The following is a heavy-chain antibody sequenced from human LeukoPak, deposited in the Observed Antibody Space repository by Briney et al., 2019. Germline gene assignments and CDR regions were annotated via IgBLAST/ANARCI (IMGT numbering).Heavy chain of an antibody. CDR1: GGSISSYY. CDR2: IYYSGST. Sequence: SETLSLTCTVSGGSISSYYWSWIRQPPGKGLEWVGYIYYSGSTNYNPSLKSRVTISVDTSKNQFSLKLSSVTAADTAVYYCARTQRYNWNDDGYYYGMDVWGQGTTVTVSS. CDR3: ARTQRYNWNDDGYYYGMDV. J-gene: IGHJ6*02. D-gene: IGHD1-1*01. V-gene: IGHV4-59*08.